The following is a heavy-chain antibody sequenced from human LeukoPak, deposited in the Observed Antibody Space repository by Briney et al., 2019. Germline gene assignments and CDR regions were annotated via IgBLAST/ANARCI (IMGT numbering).Heavy chain of an antibody. V-gene: IGHV3-72*01. CDR3: SRDGTEGDNSAFDI. CDR2: IRRKGQSYTT. Sequence: GGSLRLSCAASGFTFSDYILDWVRQTPGKGLEWVGRIRRKGQSYTTEYAASVKGRFTISRDDSKNSLYLHMNSLRTEDTAVYHCSRDGTEGDNSAFDISGQGTMVTVSS. J-gene: IGHJ3*02. D-gene: IGHD3-22*01. CDR1: GFTFSDYI.